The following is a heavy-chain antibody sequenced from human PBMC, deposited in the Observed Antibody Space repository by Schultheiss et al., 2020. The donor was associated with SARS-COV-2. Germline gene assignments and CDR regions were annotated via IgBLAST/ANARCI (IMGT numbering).Heavy chain of an antibody. CDR2: INHSGST. D-gene: IGHD5-24*01. Sequence: SETLSLTCAVYGGSFSGYYWSWIRQPPGKGLEWIGEINHSGSTNYNPSLKSRVTMSVDTSKNQFSLKLGSVTAADTAVYFCARATRVESLFSVRGGSFDFWGRGALVTVSS. CDR3: ARATRVESLFSVRGGSFDF. V-gene: IGHV4-34*01. CDR1: GGSFSGYY. J-gene: IGHJ4*02.